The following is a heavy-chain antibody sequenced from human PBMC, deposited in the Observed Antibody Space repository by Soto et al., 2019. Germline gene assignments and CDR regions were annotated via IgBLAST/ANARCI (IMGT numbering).Heavy chain of an antibody. Sequence: ETLSLSCAASGFTFSSYAMSWVRQAPGKGLEWVSAISGSGGSTYYADSVKGRFTISRDNSKDTLYLQVNSLRAEDTAVYYYATRVYCLSSSCREDYFAMDVWGQGTTVTVSS. D-gene: IGHD2-2*01. CDR2: ISGSGGST. V-gene: IGHV3-23*01. CDR3: ATRVYCLSSSCREDYFAMDV. J-gene: IGHJ6*02. CDR1: GFTFSSYA.